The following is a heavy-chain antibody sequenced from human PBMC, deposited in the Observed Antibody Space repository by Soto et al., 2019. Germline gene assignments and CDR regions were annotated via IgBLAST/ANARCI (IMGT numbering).Heavy chain of an antibody. CDR3: ARGGRVVTATFDY. V-gene: IGHV1-3*01. Sequence: QVQLVQSGAEVKKPGASVKVSCKASGYTFTSYAMHWVRQAPGQRLEWMGWINAGNGNTKYSQKFQGRVTITRDTCASTAYMELSSLRSEDTAVYYCARGGRVVTATFDYWGQGTLVTVSS. D-gene: IGHD2-21*02. CDR2: INAGNGNT. J-gene: IGHJ4*02. CDR1: GYTFTSYA.